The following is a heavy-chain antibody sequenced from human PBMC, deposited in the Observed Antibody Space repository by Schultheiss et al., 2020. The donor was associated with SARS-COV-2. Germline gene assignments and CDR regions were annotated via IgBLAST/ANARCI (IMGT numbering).Heavy chain of an antibody. CDR3: ARGKWGVGYFDY. V-gene: IGHV4-30-4*02. CDR2: INHGGST. D-gene: IGHD3-10*01. CDR1: GGSISSGDYY. J-gene: IGHJ4*02. Sequence: SETLSLTCTVSGGSISSGDYYWSWIRQPPGKGLEWIGEINHGGSTDYKSSLKSRVTISVDKSKNQFSLKLSSVTAADTAVYFCARGKWGVGYFDYWGQGMLVTVSS.